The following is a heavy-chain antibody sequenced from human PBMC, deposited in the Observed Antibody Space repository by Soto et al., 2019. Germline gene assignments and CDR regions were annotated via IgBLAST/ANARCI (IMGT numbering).Heavy chain of an antibody. CDR3: ARLFRDYYDSRGGWFDP. D-gene: IGHD3-22*01. J-gene: IGHJ5*02. CDR1: GYSFTSYW. CDR2: IDPSDSYT. V-gene: IGHV5-10-1*01. Sequence: LGESLKISCKGSGYSFTSYWISWVRQMPGKGLEWMGRIDPSDSYTNYSPSFQGHVTISADKSISTAYLQWSSLKASDTAMYYCARLFRDYYDSRGGWFDPWGQGTLVTVSS.